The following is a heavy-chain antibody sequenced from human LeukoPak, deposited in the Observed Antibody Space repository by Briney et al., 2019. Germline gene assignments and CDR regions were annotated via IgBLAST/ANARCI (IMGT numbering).Heavy chain of an antibody. CDR2: INHSGST. J-gene: IGHJ5*02. V-gene: IGHV4-34*01. CDR3: ARAPQRSYQHNWFDP. Sequence: SETLSLTCAVYGGSFSGYYWSWIRQPPGKGLEWIGEINHSGSTNYNPSLKSRVTISVDTSKNQFSLKLSSVTAADTAVYYCARAPQRSYQHNWFDPWGQGTLVTVSS. CDR1: GGSFSGYY. D-gene: IGHD2-21*01.